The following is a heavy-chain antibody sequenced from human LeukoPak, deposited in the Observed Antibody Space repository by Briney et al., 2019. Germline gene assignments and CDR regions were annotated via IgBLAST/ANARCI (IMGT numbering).Heavy chain of an antibody. CDR1: GGSFSGYY. Sequence: HSETLSLTCAVYGGSFSGYYWSWIRQPPGKRLEWIGEINHSGSTNYNPSLKSRVTISVDTSKNQFSLKLSSVTAADTAVYYCARGSLFSSGYYHRNWFDPWGQGTLVTVSS. J-gene: IGHJ5*02. CDR3: ARGSLFSSGYYHRNWFDP. V-gene: IGHV4-34*01. CDR2: INHSGST. D-gene: IGHD3-22*01.